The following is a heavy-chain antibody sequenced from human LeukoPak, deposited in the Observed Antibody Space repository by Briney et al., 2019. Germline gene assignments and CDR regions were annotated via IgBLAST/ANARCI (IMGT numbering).Heavy chain of an antibody. CDR1: GFTFSSYS. Sequence: GGSLRLSCAASGFTFSSYSMNWVRQAPGKGLEWVSSIGSSSSYIYYADSVKGRFTISRDNAKNSLYLQMNSLRAEDTAVYYCASMKGGWVDYWGQGTLVTVSS. CDR3: ASMKGGWVDY. D-gene: IGHD6-19*01. V-gene: IGHV3-21*01. J-gene: IGHJ4*02. CDR2: IGSSSSYI.